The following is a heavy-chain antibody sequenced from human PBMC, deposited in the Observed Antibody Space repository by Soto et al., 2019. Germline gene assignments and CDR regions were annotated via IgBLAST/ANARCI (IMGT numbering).Heavy chain of an antibody. V-gene: IGHV4-34*01. CDR3: AGCIAAAGRKGYYYYGMDV. J-gene: IGHJ6*02. CDR2: INHSGSA. CDR1: GGSFSGYY. D-gene: IGHD6-13*01. Sequence: SETLSLTCAVYGGSFSGYYWSWIRQPPGKGLEWIGEINHSGSANYNPSLKSRVTISVDKSKNQFSLKLSSVTAADTAVYYCAGCIAAAGRKGYYYYGMDVWGQGTTVTVS.